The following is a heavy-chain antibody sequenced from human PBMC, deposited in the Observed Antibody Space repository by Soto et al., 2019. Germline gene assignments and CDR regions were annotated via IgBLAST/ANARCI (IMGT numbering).Heavy chain of an antibody. CDR2: ISGSGGST. CDR3: AKDLDSRGYSQYYFDY. CDR1: GFTIRSYR. Sequence: GGSQRLSCAVSGFTIRSYRMHWVRQAPGKGLEWVSAISGSGGSTYYADSVKGRFTISRDNSKNTLYLQMNSLRAEDTAVYYCAKDLDSRGYSQYYFDYWGQGTLVTVSS. V-gene: IGHV3-23*01. D-gene: IGHD3-22*01. J-gene: IGHJ4*02.